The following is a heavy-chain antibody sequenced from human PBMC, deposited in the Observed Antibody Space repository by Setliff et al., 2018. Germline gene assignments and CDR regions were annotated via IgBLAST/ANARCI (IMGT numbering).Heavy chain of an antibody. Sequence: PSETLSLTCTVSGGSISSYYWSWIRQPAGKGLEWIGHIYTTGSTNYNPSLKSRVTLSVDTSKNQFSLKLTSVTAADTAIYYCARTPYYYDTAGYDFWGQGTLVTVS. CDR1: GGSISSYY. CDR2: IYTTGST. V-gene: IGHV4-4*07. J-gene: IGHJ4*02. CDR3: ARTPYYYDTAGYDF. D-gene: IGHD3-22*01.